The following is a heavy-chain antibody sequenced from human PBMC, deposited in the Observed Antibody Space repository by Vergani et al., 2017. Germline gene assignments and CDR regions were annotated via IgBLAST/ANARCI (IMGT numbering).Heavy chain of an antibody. V-gene: IGHV5-51*03. D-gene: IGHD2-2*01. CDR3: ARGVVPAARDYYYYYMDV. CDR1: GYSFTSYW. CDR2: IYPGDSDT. Sequence: EVQLVQSGAEVKKPGESLKISCKGSGYSFTSYWIGWVRQMPGKGLEWMGIIYPGDSDTRYSPSFQDQVTISADKSISTAYLQWSSLKASDTAMYYWARGVVPAARDYYYYYMDVWGKGTTVTVSS. J-gene: IGHJ6*03.